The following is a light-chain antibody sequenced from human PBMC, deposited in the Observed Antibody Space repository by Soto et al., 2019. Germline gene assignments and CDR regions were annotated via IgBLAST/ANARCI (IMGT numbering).Light chain of an antibody. Sequence: KQSPGTLSLYPGERATLSCRASQSVSSDLAWYHQKPGQAPRLLIYGASTRATGIPARFSGSGSGTEFTLTINSLQSEDFAVYYCQQYNNWPRTFGQGTKV. V-gene: IGKV3-15*01. CDR1: QSVSSD. CDR3: QQYNNWPRT. CDR2: GAS. J-gene: IGKJ1*01.